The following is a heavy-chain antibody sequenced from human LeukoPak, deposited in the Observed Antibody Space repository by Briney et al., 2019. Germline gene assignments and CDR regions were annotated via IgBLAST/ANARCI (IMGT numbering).Heavy chain of an antibody. CDR1: GYRFTGYY. D-gene: IGHD1-1*01. CDR2: INPNSGGT. J-gene: IGHJ2*01. CDR3: AKPQGGESSDWRLDL. V-gene: IGHV1-2*06. Sequence: ASEKVSCKASGYRFTGYYMHWVRQAPGQGLEWMGRINPNSGGTNYAQKFQGRVTMTRDTSISTAYMELTRLRSDDTAVYYCAKPQGGESSDWRLDLWGRGILVSVSS.